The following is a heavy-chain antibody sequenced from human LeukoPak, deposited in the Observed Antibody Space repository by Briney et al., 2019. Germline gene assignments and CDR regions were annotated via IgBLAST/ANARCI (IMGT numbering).Heavy chain of an antibody. CDR3: GGFEYEAGLGW. Sequence: GGSLRLSCAASGFMFNDYWMMWVRQAPGEGLEWVANIKPDGSETYYMGSVRGRFTISRDNAKNLLYLQMNNLRGEDTAVYYCGGFEYEAGLGWWGQGTLIAVST. CDR2: IKPDGSET. CDR1: GFMFNDYW. V-gene: IGHV3-7*01. D-gene: IGHD6-19*01. J-gene: IGHJ4*02.